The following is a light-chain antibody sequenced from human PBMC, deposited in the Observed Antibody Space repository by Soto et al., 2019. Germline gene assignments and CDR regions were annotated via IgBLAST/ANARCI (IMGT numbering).Light chain of an antibody. CDR2: YVN. CDR3: QSYDSSLSGSV. V-gene: IGLV2-8*01. CDR1: GSDIGAYNY. Sequence: QSALTQPPSASGSPGQSVTISCTGTGSDIGAYNYVSWYQHHPDRAPKLIIYYVNERPSGVPDRSSGSKSGTSASLAITGLQAEDEADYYCQSYDSSLSGSVFGTGTKVTVL. J-gene: IGLJ1*01.